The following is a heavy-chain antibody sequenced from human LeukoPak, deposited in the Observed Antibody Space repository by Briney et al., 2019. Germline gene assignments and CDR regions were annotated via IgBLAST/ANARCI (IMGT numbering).Heavy chain of an antibody. CDR1: GGSISSSSYY. CDR3: ARERVPPIQMATIINYFDY. J-gene: IGHJ4*02. V-gene: IGHV4-39*07. CDR2: IYYSGST. Sequence: SETLSLTCTVSGGSISSSSYYWGWIRQPPGKGLEWIGSIYYSGSTYYNPSLKSRVTISVDTSKNQFSLKLSSVTAADTAVCYCARERVPPIQMATIINYFDYWGQGTLVTVSS. D-gene: IGHD5-24*01.